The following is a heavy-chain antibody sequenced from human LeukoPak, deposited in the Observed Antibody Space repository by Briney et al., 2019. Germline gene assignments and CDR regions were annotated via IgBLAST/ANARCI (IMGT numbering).Heavy chain of an antibody. CDR1: GFSLSTTGVA. V-gene: IGHV2-5*02. Sequence: SGPTLVNPTQNLTLTCTFSGFSLSTTGVAVGWIRQPPGKALEWLALIYWDDDKRYSPSLKSRLTLTKDTSKNQVVLTMTNMAPVDTGTYYCAHGNSHLDYWGQGTLVTVSS. J-gene: IGHJ4*02. CDR3: AHGNSHLDY. CDR2: IYWDDDK. D-gene: IGHD1/OR15-1a*01.